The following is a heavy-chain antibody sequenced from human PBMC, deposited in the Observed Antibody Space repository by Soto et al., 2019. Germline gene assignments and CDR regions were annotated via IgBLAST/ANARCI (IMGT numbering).Heavy chain of an antibody. CDR2: IIPIFVTA. D-gene: IGHD2-15*01. V-gene: IGHV1-69*01. Sequence: QVQLVQSGAEVKKPGSSVKVSCNASGGTFSSYAISWVRQAPGQGIEWMGGIIPIFVTANYAQKFQGRVTINADESTSTAYMELSSLRSEDTAVYYCASEVAATYYYYYGMDVWGQGTTVTVYS. CDR1: GGTFSSYA. J-gene: IGHJ6*02. CDR3: ASEVAATYYYYYGMDV.